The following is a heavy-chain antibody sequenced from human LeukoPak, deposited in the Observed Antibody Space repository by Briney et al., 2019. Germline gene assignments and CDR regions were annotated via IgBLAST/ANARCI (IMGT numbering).Heavy chain of an antibody. CDR3: ATINMVRGGGYFDP. Sequence: ASVKVSCKVSGYTLTELSMHWVRQAPGKGLEWMGGFDPEDGETVYAQKFQGRVTMTEDTYTDTAYMELSSLRSEETAVYYCATINMVRGGGYFDPWGQGTLVTVSS. D-gene: IGHD3-10*01. V-gene: IGHV1-24*01. CDR1: GYTLTELS. J-gene: IGHJ5*02. CDR2: FDPEDGET.